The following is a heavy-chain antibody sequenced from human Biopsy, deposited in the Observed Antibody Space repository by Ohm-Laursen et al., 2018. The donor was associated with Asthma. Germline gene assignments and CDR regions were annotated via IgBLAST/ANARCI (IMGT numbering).Heavy chain of an antibody. CDR1: GYSLTDLS. J-gene: IGHJ4*02. Sequence: SSVKVSCKISGYSLTDLSMHWVRQAPGQGLEWMGGHDHEEGGTMNARRFQGRVTMTEDTSTDTAYMELSSLSSDDTAVYYCAPDFPKDYVRYNFQFWGQGTLVTVSS. CDR2: HDHEEGGT. D-gene: IGHD4-17*01. CDR3: APDFPKDYVRYNFQF. V-gene: IGHV1-24*01.